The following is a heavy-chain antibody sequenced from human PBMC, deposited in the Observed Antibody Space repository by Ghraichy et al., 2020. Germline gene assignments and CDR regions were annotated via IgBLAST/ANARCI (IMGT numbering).Heavy chain of an antibody. CDR2: ISTSSSYI. Sequence: GGSLRLSCAASGFTFSSYDMNWVRQAPGKGLEWVSYISTSSSYIYYADSVKGRFTISRDNAQNSLSLQMNSLRAEDTAMYYCAGHPSYCSVGRCFGAAFDLWGQGKMVTVSS. J-gene: IGHJ3*01. CDR3: AGHPSYCSVGRCFGAAFDL. CDR1: GFTFSSYD. D-gene: IGHD2-15*01. V-gene: IGHV3-21*01.